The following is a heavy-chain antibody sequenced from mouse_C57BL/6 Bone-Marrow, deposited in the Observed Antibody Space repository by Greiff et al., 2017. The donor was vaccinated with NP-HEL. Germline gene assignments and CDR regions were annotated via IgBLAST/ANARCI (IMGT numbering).Heavy chain of an antibody. J-gene: IGHJ2*01. CDR3: TSSRYYGSSPDYFDY. CDR2: IDPETGGT. V-gene: IGHV1-15*01. D-gene: IGHD1-1*01. Sequence: QVQLQQSGAELVRPGASVTLSCKASGYTFTDYEMHWVKQTPVHGLEWIGAIDPETGGTAYNQKFKGKAILTADKSSSTAYMELRSLTSEDSAVYYYTSSRYYGSSPDYFDYWGQGTPLTVSS. CDR1: GYTFTDYE.